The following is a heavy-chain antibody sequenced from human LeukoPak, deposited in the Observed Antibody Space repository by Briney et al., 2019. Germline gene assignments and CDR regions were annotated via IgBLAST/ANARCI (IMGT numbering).Heavy chain of an antibody. CDR3: ARGGGVNGDSGALFGMDV. CDR2: MNPNSGNT. V-gene: IGHV1-8*02. D-gene: IGHD3-10*01. Sequence: ASVKVSCKASGYTFSSYDINWVRQATGQGLEWMGRMNPNSGNTNYAQKFQGRVTMTRSTSTSTAYLELSSLRSDDTAVYYCARGGGVNGDSGALFGMDVGGKGTTVTVS. J-gene: IGHJ6*04. CDR1: GYTFSSYD.